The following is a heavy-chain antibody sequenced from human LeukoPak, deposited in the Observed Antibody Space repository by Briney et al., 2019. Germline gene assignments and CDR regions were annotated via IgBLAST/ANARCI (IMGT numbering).Heavy chain of an antibody. CDR2: IHHGGSP. J-gene: IGHJ4*02. D-gene: IGHD4-17*01. CDR3: TRNGDYNLDY. Sequence: SETLSLTCAVYGGSFTVYYWSWIRQPPGKGLEWIGEIHHGGSPSYNPSLKSRVTISLDTSKNQLSLKLNSVTTTDTAVYYCTRNGDYNLDYWGQGALVTVSS. CDR1: GGSFTVYY. V-gene: IGHV4-34*01.